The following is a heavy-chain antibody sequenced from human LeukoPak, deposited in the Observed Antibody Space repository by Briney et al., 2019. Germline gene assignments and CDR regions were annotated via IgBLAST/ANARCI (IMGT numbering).Heavy chain of an antibody. CDR3: ARAGKNSWYLSGGPADY. Sequence: GASVKVSCKASGYTFSSYALNWVRQAPGQGLEWMGWINTNTGNPTYAQGFTGRFVFSLDTSVSTAYLQISSLKPEDTAVYYCARAGKNSWYLSGGPADYWGQGTLVTVSS. V-gene: IGHV7-4-1*02. CDR1: GYTFSSYA. CDR2: INTNTGNP. J-gene: IGHJ4*02. D-gene: IGHD6-13*01.